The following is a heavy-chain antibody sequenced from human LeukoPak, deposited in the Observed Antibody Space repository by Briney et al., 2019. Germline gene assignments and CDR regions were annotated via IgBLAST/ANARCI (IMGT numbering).Heavy chain of an antibody. CDR2: INPSGGST. J-gene: IGHJ4*02. D-gene: IGHD3-9*01. CDR3: ARADYDILTGYYPFSY. V-gene: IGHV1-46*01. Sequence: GASVKVSCKASGYTFTSYYMHWVRQATGQGLEWMGIINPSGGSTSYAQKFQGRVTMTRDTSTSTVYMELSSLRSEDTAVYYCARADYDILTGYYPFSYWGQGTLVTVSS. CDR1: GYTFTSYY.